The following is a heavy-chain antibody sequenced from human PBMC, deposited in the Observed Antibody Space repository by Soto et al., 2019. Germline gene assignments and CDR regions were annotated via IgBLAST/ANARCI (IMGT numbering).Heavy chain of an antibody. D-gene: IGHD3-3*01. J-gene: IGHJ4*02. CDR1: GFTFSSYW. Sequence: GGSLRLSCAASGFTFSSYWMSWVRKAPGKGLEWVANIKQDGSEKYYVDSVKGRFTISRDNAKNSLYLQMNSLRAEDTAVYYCRGTIFGWGIFDYWGQGTLVTVSS. V-gene: IGHV3-7*01. CDR3: RGTIFGWGIFDY. CDR2: IKQDGSEK.